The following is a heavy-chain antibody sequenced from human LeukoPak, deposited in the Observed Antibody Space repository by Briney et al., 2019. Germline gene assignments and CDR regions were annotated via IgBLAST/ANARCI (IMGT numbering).Heavy chain of an antibody. J-gene: IGHJ5*02. D-gene: IGHD6-13*01. CDR2: ISSSGSTI. Sequence: GGSLRLSCAASGFTFSDYYMSWIRQAPGKGLEWVSYISSSGSTIYYADSVKGRFTISRDNAKNSLYLQMNSMRAEDTAVYYCARSPDSSSWYRSNWFDPWGQGTLVTVSS. CDR3: ARSPDSSSWYRSNWFDP. CDR1: GFTFSDYY. V-gene: IGHV3-11*01.